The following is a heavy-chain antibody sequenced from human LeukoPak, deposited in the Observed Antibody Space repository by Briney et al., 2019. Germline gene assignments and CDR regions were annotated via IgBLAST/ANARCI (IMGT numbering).Heavy chain of an antibody. J-gene: IGHJ4*02. CDR1: GYTFIGYY. D-gene: IGHD3-22*01. CDR2: INPNSGGT. Sequence: ASVKVSCKASGYTFIGYYMHWVRQAPGQGLEWMGWINPNSGGTNYAQKFQGRVTMTRDTSISTAYMELSRLRSDDTAVYYCARDPSGYYDSSGYYFRYFDYWGQGTLVTVSS. V-gene: IGHV1-2*02. CDR3: ARDPSGYYDSSGYYFRYFDY.